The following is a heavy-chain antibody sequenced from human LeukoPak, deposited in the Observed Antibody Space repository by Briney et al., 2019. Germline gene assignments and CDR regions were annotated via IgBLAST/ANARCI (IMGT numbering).Heavy chain of an antibody. CDR2: INSDGSST. CDR3: ARGRSGHYFDY. CDR1: GFTFSNFW. V-gene: IGHV3-74*01. Sequence: GGSLRLSCAAYGFTFSNFWMHWVRQAPGKGLVWVSRINSDGSSTSYADSVKGRVTISRDNAKKTLYLQMNSLRAEDTAVYYCARGRSGHYFDYWGQGTLVTVSS. J-gene: IGHJ4*02. D-gene: IGHD5-12*01.